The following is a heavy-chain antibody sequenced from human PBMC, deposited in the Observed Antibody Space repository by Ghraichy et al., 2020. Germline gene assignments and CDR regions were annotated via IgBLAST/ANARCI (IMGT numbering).Heavy chain of an antibody. Sequence: SETLSLTCTVSGGSISSGSYYWGWIRQPPGKGLEWIGSIYYSGSTYYNPSLKSRVTISVDTSKNQFSLKLSSETAADTAVYYCARWTTGKNYYYYGMDVWGQGTTVAVSS. CDR1: GGSISSGSYY. J-gene: IGHJ6*02. CDR2: IYYSGST. CDR3: ARWTTGKNYYYYGMDV. V-gene: IGHV4-39*01. D-gene: IGHD4-17*01.